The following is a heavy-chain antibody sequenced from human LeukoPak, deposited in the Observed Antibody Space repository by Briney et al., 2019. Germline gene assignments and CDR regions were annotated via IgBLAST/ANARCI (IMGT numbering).Heavy chain of an antibody. V-gene: IGHV3-21*01. CDR1: GFTFSSYS. D-gene: IGHD6-19*01. CDR2: ISSSSSYI. Sequence: RSGGSLRLSCAASGFTFSSYSMNWVRQAPGKGLEWVSSISSSSSYIYYADSVKGRFTISRDNAKNSLYLQMNSLRAEDTAVYYRAREVDSSGWWGNIDYWGQGTLVTVSS. CDR3: AREVDSSGWWGNIDY. J-gene: IGHJ4*02.